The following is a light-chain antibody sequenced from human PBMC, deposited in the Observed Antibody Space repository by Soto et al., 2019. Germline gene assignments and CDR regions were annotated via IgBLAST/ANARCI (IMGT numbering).Light chain of an antibody. V-gene: IGLV2-8*01. CDR1: SSDVGGYNY. CDR2: EVS. Sequence: QPVLTQPPSASGSPGQSVTISCTGTSSDVGGYNYVSWYQQHPGKAPKLMIYEVSKRPSGVPDRFSGSKSGNTASLTVSGLQAEDEAEYYCSSYAGSNKLVVFGGGTQLTVL. J-gene: IGLJ2*01. CDR3: SSYAGSNKLVV.